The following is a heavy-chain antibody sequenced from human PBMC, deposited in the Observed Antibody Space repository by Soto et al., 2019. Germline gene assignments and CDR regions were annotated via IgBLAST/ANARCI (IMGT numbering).Heavy chain of an antibody. D-gene: IGHD6-6*01. CDR3: ARRGGSSSGYYYYAMDV. CDR1: SDSMDSGGYY. Sequence: PSETLSLTCSVSSDSMDSGGYYWSWIRQHPGEGLEWIGYIYSNGDTYYNPSLKSRVTISVDTSKNQFSLNLTSVTAADTAVYYCARRGGSSSGYYYYAMDVWGQGTTVT. J-gene: IGHJ6*02. V-gene: IGHV4-31*03. CDR2: IYSNGDT.